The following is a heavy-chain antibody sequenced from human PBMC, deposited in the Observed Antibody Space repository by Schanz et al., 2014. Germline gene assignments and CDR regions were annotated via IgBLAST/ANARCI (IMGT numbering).Heavy chain of an antibody. V-gene: IGHV3-30*02. D-gene: IGHD1-26*01. CDR1: GFTFSTTG. Sequence: QVRLMESGGGVVQPGGSLRLSCAASGFTFSTTGMHWVRQAPGKGLVWVTYIRYDGINKYYADSVKGRFTVSRDNAKSTLFLQMDSLRPEDTAIYYCAKEWSPSFWGQGTLVTVSS. CDR3: AKEWSPSF. CDR2: IRYDGINK. J-gene: IGHJ4*02.